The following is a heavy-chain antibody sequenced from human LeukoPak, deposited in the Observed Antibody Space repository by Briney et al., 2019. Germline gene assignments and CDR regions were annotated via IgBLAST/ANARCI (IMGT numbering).Heavy chain of an antibody. CDR1: VYSISSGYN. V-gene: IGHV4-38-2*02. CDR3: ARGQYLVY. J-gene: IGHJ4*02. Sequence: PSETLSLTCTVSVYSISSGYNWDWIRQPPGKGLEWIGSIYHSGNTYYNPSLKSRVTISVDTSKNQFSLKLSSVTAADTAVYYCARGQYLVYWGQGTLVTVSS. D-gene: IGHD2-2*01. CDR2: IYHSGNT.